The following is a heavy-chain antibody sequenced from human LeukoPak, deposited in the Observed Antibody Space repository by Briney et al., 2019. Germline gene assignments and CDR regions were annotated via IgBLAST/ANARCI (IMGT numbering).Heavy chain of an antibody. V-gene: IGHV7-4-1*02. CDR2: INTNTGNP. CDR1: GYIFTSYA. D-gene: IGHD5-18*01. Sequence: ASVKVSCKASGYIFTSYAMNWVRHAPRQGLEWMGWINTNTGNPTYAQGFTGRFVFSLDTSVNTAYLQISSLKVDDTAVYHCAREGGSSGYSYGYNWFAPWGQGTLVTVSS. J-gene: IGHJ5*02. CDR3: AREGGSSGYSYGYNWFAP.